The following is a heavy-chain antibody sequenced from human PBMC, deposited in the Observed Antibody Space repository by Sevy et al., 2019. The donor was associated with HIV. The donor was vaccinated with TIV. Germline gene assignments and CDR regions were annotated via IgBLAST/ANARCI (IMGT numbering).Heavy chain of an antibody. D-gene: IGHD6-13*01. CDR3: AKVRSTIIPAAGNFDC. J-gene: IGHJ4*02. Sequence: GESLKISCAASGFTFRSYVMSWVRQAPGKGLQWISAISGSGISTYYADSVKGRFTISRDNSKNTLYLQVNSLRAEDTAVYYCAKVRSTIIPAAGNFDCWGQGTLVTVSS. V-gene: IGHV3-23*01. CDR1: GFTFRSYV. CDR2: ISGSGIST.